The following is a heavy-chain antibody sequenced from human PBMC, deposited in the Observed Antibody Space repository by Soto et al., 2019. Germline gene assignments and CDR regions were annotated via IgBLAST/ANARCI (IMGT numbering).Heavy chain of an antibody. J-gene: IGHJ4*02. CDR3: ASSKRPTVLVDY. CDR1: GDSITSSNW. CDR2: IYHSGTI. Sequence: QVQLQESGPGLVKPSGTLSLTCAVSGDSITSSNWWSWVRQPPGKGLEWIGEIYHSGTINYNPSLKSRISISLDKSKNQFSLKLNSVTAADTAVYFCASSKRPTVLVDYWGQGALVTVSS. V-gene: IGHV4-4*02. D-gene: IGHD2-8*02.